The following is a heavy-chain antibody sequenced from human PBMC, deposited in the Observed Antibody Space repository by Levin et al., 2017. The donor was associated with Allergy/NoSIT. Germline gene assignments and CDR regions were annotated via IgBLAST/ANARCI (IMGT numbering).Heavy chain of an antibody. CDR2: IQYSGTT. D-gene: IGHD3-16*01. CDR3: AVTDRALGHY. J-gene: IGHJ4*02. V-gene: IGHV4-59*08. CDR1: GDSGDSTMSYH. Sequence: SQTLSLTCIVSGDSGDSTMSYHRPWIRQPPGKGLEWIGYIQYSGTTSYNPSLTSRVTISQDTSKNQFSLRLSSVTAADTAVYYCAVTDRALGHYWGQGTLVTVSS.